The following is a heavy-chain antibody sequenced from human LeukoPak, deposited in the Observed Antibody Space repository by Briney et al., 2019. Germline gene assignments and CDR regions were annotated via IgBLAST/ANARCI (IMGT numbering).Heavy chain of an antibody. Sequence: GGSLRLSCVASGFTFSTYTINWVRQTPGKGLEWVSSISGSSYYIYYADSVRGRFTISRDNAENSAYLQMNSLRAEDTAVYYCAKDTDELEWLFDYWGQGTLVTVSS. CDR1: GFTFSTYT. J-gene: IGHJ4*02. V-gene: IGHV3-21*01. CDR3: AKDTDELEWLFDY. CDR2: ISGSSYYI. D-gene: IGHD3-3*01.